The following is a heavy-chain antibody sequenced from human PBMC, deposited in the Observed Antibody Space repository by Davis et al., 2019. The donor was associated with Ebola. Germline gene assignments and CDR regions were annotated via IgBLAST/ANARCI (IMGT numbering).Heavy chain of an antibody. V-gene: IGHV3-48*01. CDR2: ISSSSSTI. CDR1: GFTFTRYS. J-gene: IGHJ5*02. CDR3: AREAVWRFDP. D-gene: IGHD3-16*01. Sequence: PGGSLRLSCAASGFTFTRYSMNWVRQAPGKGLEWVSYISSSSSTIYYADSVKGRFTISRDNAKNSLYLQMNSLRAEDTAVYYCAREAVWRFDPWGQGTLVTVSS.